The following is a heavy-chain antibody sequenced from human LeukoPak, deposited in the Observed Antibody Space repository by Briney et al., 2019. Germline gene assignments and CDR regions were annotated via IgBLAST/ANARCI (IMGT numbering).Heavy chain of an antibody. J-gene: IGHJ6*04. CDR2: IKSKTDGGTT. Sequence: GGSLRLSCAASGFTFSNAWMSWVRQAPGKGLEWVGRIKSKTDGGTTDYAAPVKGRFTISRDDSKNTLYLQMNSLKTEDTAVYYCTTDSLILWFGKLLYGDVWGKGTTVTISS. V-gene: IGHV3-15*01. CDR1: GFTFSNAW. CDR3: TTDSLILWFGKLLYGDV. D-gene: IGHD3-10*01.